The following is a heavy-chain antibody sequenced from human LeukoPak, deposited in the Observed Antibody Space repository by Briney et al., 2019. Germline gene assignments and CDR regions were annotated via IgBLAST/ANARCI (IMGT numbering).Heavy chain of an antibody. Sequence: GGSLRLSCAASGFTFSSYAMSWFRQAPGKGLEWVSAISGSGGSTYYADSVKGRFTISRDNSKNTLYLQMNNLRAEDTAVYYCAKGPGGFLTGPYYYYGMDVWGQGTTVTVSS. CDR2: ISGSGGST. CDR3: AKGPGGFLTGPYYYYGMDV. CDR1: GFTFSSYA. V-gene: IGHV3-23*01. J-gene: IGHJ6*02. D-gene: IGHD3-9*01.